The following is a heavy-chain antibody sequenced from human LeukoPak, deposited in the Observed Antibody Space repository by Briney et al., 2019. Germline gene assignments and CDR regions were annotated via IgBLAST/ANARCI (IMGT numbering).Heavy chain of an antibody. J-gene: IGHJ4*02. CDR3: AKVIREVVMPYDY. CDR1: GFTLSNYA. V-gene: IGHV3-23*01. D-gene: IGHD3-16*01. Sequence: GGSLRLSCAASGFTLSNYAMSSVRQAPRERLGWVSAIHFSGGTTYYAASVKGRFTISRDNSKTTLYLHMNSLRPEDTAVYYCAKVIREVVMPYDYWGQGDLVTVSS. CDR2: IHFSGGTT.